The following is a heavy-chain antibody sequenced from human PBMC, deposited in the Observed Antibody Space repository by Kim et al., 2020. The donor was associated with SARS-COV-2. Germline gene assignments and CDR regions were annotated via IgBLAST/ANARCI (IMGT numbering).Heavy chain of an antibody. J-gene: IGHJ4*02. D-gene: IGHD5-12*01. V-gene: IGHV3-23*01. CDR2: ISSSGGST. CDR3: AKDRLSRDGYNWASGDY. CDR1: GFTFSSFA. Sequence: GGSLRLSCAASGFTFSSFAMTWVRQAPGKGLEWVSGISSSGGSTYYADSVKGRFTISRDSSKNTVYLQMNSLRAEDTAIYYCAKDRLSRDGYNWASGDYWGPGALVTVSS.